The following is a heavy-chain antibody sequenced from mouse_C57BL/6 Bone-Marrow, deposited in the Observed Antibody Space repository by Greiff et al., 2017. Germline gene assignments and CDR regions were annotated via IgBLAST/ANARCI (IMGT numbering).Heavy chain of an antibody. Sequence: EVNVVESGGGLVKPGGSLKLSCAASGFTFSSYAMSWVRQTPEKRLEWVATISDGGSYTYYPDNVKGRFTISRDNAKNNLYLQMSHLKSEDTAMYYCARDPMVTVDYWGQGTTLTVSS. J-gene: IGHJ2*01. D-gene: IGHD2-2*01. V-gene: IGHV5-4*01. CDR2: ISDGGSYT. CDR3: ARDPMVTVDY. CDR1: GFTFSSYA.